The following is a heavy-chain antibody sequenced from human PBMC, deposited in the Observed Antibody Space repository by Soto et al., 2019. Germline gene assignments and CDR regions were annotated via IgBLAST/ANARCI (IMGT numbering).Heavy chain of an antibody. CDR1: AFTFNNYA. CDR2: IGGSGRTT. CDR3: AKSRYSDSSGDFYDY. D-gene: IGHD3-22*01. J-gene: IGHJ4*02. Sequence: EVQLLESGGGLVQPGGSLSLSCAASAFTFNNYAMSWVRQAPGKGLEWVSGIGGSGRTTYYADSVKGRFTISRDNSNNTLFLQMNSLRAENTAVYYCAKSRYSDSSGDFYDYWGQGTLVTVSS. V-gene: IGHV3-23*01.